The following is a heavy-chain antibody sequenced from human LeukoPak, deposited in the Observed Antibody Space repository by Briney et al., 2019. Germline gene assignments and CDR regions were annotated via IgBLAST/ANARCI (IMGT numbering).Heavy chain of an antibody. CDR3: ARVMYYYHSSGSIAVYYFDY. CDR2: INSDGSTT. Sequence: AGGSLRVSCAASGFTFSSHWMHWVRQAPGKGLVWVSRINSDGSTTSYADSVKGRFTISRDNAKNTLYLQMNSLRAEDTAVYYCARVMYYYHSSGSIAVYYFDYWGQGTLVTVSS. V-gene: IGHV3-74*01. CDR1: GFTFSSHW. D-gene: IGHD3-22*01. J-gene: IGHJ4*02.